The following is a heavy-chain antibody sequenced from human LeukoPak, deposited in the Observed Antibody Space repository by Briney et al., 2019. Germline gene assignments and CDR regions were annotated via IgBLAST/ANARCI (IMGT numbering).Heavy chain of an antibody. J-gene: IGHJ4*02. Sequence: PSETLSLTCTVSGYSISSGRYWGGIRQPPGKVLEWIVSGFHSGSTYYNPSLKSRVTISVDTSKNQFSLNLRSVPAADTAMYFCARSFSTAGIDYWGKGTLVTVSS. D-gene: IGHD2-2*01. CDR1: GYSISSGRY. CDR2: GFHSGST. CDR3: ARSFSTAGIDY. V-gene: IGHV4-38-2*02.